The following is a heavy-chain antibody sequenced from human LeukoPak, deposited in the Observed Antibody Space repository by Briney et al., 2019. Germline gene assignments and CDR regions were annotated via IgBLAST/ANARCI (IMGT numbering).Heavy chain of an antibody. CDR3: ARDRSIAVAGKDAFDI. V-gene: IGHV3-20*04. Sequence: GGSLRLSCAASGFTFSGYAMSWVRQAPGKGLEWVSGINWNGGSTVYADSVKGRFTISRDNAKNSLYLQMNSLRAEDTALYYCARDRSIAVAGKDAFDIWGQGTMVTVSS. CDR1: GFTFSGYA. CDR2: INWNGGST. D-gene: IGHD6-19*01. J-gene: IGHJ3*02.